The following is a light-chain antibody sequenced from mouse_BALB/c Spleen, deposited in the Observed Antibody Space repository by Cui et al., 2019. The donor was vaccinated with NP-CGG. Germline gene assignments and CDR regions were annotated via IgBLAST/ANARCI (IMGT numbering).Light chain of an antibody. V-gene: IGLV1*01. CDR2: GTN. Sequence: QAVVTQESVFTTSPGETVTLTCRSSTGAVTTSNYANWVQEKPDYLFTGLIGGTNNRAPGVPARFSGSLIGDKAALTITGAQTEDEAIYFRALWYSNHWVFGGGTKLTVL. CDR1: TGAVTTSNY. CDR3: ALWYSNHWV. J-gene: IGLJ1*01.